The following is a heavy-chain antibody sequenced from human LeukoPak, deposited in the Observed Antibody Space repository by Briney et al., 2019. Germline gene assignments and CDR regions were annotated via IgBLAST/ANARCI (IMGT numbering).Heavy chain of an antibody. D-gene: IGHD3-22*01. J-gene: IGHJ4*02. Sequence: ASVKVSCKASGYTFTGYYMHWVRQAPGQGLEWMGWISPNSGGTNYAQKFQGRVTMTRDTSISTAYMELSRLRSDDTAVYYCARDLAPTYYYDSSGSITLYWGQGTLVTVSS. CDR3: ARDLAPTYYYDSSGSITLY. CDR1: GYTFTGYY. CDR2: ISPNSGGT. V-gene: IGHV1-2*02.